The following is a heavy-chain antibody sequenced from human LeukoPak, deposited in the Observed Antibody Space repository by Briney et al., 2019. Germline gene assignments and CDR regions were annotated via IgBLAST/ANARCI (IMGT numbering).Heavy chain of an antibody. D-gene: IGHD1-26*01. Sequence: GGSLRLSCVASGFTFSSYAMGWVRLAPGKGLECVSAISGSGGSTYYADSVKGRFTISRDNSKNTLYLQMNYLRAEDTAIYYCAKKQSGNYPFDYWGQGTLVTVSS. CDR2: ISGSGGST. V-gene: IGHV3-23*01. CDR3: AKKQSGNYPFDY. CDR1: GFTFSSYA. J-gene: IGHJ4*02.